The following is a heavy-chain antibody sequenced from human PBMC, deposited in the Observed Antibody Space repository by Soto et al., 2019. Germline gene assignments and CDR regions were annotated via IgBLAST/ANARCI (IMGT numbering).Heavy chain of an antibody. Sequence: GGSLRLSCAASGFTFSNAWINWVRQAPGKGLERVGRIKSKTDGGTTDFATPVKGRFAISRDDSKDMVYLQMNNLKTENTSKNNFTTDSSRTRIVVSFDYWGHGTLVTVTS. J-gene: IGHJ4*01. CDR2: IKSKTDGGTT. CDR1: GFTFSNAW. D-gene: IGHD3-22*01. CDR3: TTDSSRTRIVVSFDY. V-gene: IGHV3-15*07.